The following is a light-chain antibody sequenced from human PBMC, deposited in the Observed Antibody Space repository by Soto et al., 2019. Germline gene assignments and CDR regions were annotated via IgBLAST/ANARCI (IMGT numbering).Light chain of an antibody. V-gene: IGKV1-5*03. J-gene: IGKJ2*01. CDR3: QQFKSYPT. CDR2: KAS. Sequence: DIQMTQSPSTLSASVGDRVTIACRASQSISSWLAWYQQKPGKAPKLLIYKASTLESGVPSRFSGSGSGTEFTLTINSLQPEDFATYYCQQFKSYPTFGQGTKLEIK. CDR1: QSISSW.